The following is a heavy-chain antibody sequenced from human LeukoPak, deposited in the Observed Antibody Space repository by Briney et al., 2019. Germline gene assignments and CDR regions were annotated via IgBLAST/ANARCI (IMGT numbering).Heavy chain of an antibody. J-gene: IGHJ6*02. CDR1: GYTFTSYG. D-gene: IGHD6-19*01. CDR2: ISAYNGNT. Sequence: GASVKVSCKASGYTFTSYGISWVRQAPGQGLEWMGWISAYNGNTNYAQKLQGRVTMTTDTSTSTAYMELRSLRSDDTAVYYCARSYSSGWYSNYYYYGMDVWGQGTTVTVSS. CDR3: ARSYSSGWYSNYYYYGMDV. V-gene: IGHV1-18*01.